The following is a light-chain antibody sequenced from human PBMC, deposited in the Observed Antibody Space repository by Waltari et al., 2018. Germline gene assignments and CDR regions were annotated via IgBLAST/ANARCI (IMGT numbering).Light chain of an antibody. CDR1: SSDVGIFKF. V-gene: IGLV2-11*01. CDR2: DVT. CDR3: CSYAGTYAPWV. J-gene: IGLJ3*02. Sequence: QSALTQPRSVSGSPGQSVTISCTGTSSDVGIFKFVSWYQQHPGKAPKVLIYDVTKRPSGVPDRFSGSKSGNPASLTISGLQADDEADYYCCSYAGTYAPWVFGGGTTLTVL.